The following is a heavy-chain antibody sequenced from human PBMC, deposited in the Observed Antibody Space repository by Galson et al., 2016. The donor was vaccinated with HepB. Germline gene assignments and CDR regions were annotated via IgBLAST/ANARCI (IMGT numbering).Heavy chain of an antibody. CDR1: GFTFSDSY. J-gene: IGHJ3*02. CDR3: ARGHRSGRETIDGFDI. V-gene: IGHV3-11*06. D-gene: IGHD6-19*01. Sequence: SLRLSCAASGFTFSDSYMSWIRQAPGKGLEWVSYMSSSSSYTKYADSVKGRFTTSRDNAKKSLYLRINSLRAEDTAVYYCARGHRSGRETIDGFDIWGQGTMVTVSS. CDR2: MSSSSSYT.